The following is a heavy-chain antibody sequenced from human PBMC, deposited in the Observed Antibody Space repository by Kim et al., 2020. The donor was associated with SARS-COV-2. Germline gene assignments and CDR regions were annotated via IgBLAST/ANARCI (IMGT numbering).Heavy chain of an antibody. CDR2: ISGSGGST. J-gene: IGHJ4*02. CDR3: AKLHSSSSWYESDYFDY. Sequence: GGSLRLSCAASGFTFSSYAMSWIRQAPGKGLEWVSAISGSGGSTYYADSVKGRFTISRDNSKNTLYLQMNSLRAEDTAVYYCAKLHSSSSWYESDYFDYWGQGTLVTVSS. V-gene: IGHV3-23*01. CDR1: GFTFSSYA. D-gene: IGHD6-13*01.